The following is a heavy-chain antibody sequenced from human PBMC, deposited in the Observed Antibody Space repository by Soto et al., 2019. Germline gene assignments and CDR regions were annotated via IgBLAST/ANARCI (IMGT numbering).Heavy chain of an antibody. CDR3: AREYPGYSSSWYDY. V-gene: IGHV3-33*01. CDR2: IWYDGSNK. D-gene: IGHD6-13*01. J-gene: IGHJ4*02. CDR1: GFTFSSYG. Sequence: GGSLRLSCAASGFTFSSYGMHWVRQAPGKGLEWVAVIWYDGSNKYYADSVKGRFTISRDNSKNTLYLQMNSLRAEDTAVYYCAREYPGYSSSWYDYWGQGTLVTVSS.